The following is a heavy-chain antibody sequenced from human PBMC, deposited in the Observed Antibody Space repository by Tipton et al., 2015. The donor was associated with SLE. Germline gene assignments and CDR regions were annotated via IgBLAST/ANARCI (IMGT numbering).Heavy chain of an antibody. CDR2: IYTSGST. J-gene: IGHJ3*02. CDR1: GGSISSGSYY. Sequence: LRLSCTVSGGSISSGSYYWSWIRQPAGKGLEWIGHIYTSGSTNYNPSLKSRVTISVDTSKNQFSLKLSSVTAADTAVYYCARAPLYSSSWYIPGGDAFDIWGQGTMVTVSS. V-gene: IGHV4-61*09. CDR3: ARAPLYSSSWYIPGGDAFDI. D-gene: IGHD6-13*01.